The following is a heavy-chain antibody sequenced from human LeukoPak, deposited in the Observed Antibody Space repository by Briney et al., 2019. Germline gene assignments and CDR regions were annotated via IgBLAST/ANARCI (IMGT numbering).Heavy chain of an antibody. CDR2: IYYSGST. CDR1: GGSISSYY. CDR3: VRVPYYYGMDV. Sequence: SETLSLTCTVSGGSISSYYWSWIRQPPGKGLEWIGYIYYSGSTNYNPSLKSRVTISVDTSKNQFSLKLSSVTAADTAVYYCVRVPYYYGMDVWGQGTTVTVSS. J-gene: IGHJ6*02. V-gene: IGHV4-59*01.